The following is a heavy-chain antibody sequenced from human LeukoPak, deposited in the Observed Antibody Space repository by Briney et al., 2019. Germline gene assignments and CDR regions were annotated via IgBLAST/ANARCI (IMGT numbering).Heavy chain of an antibody. D-gene: IGHD2-8*01. CDR3: AKYVSANGPPYALDV. V-gene: IGHV3-23*01. CDR2: INVSGGST. J-gene: IGHJ6*02. Sequence: GGSLRLSCAASEFTFSSYAMQWVRQAPGKGLEWVSGINVSGGSTWYADSVKGRFTISRDNSKNTLYLQMNSLRAEDTAVYYCAKYVSANGPPYALDVWGQGTTVTVSS. CDR1: EFTFSSYA.